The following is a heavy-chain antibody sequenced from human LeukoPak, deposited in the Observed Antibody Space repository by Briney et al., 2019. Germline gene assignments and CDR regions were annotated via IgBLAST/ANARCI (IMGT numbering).Heavy chain of an antibody. CDR2: IYSGGRT. V-gene: IGHV3-66*01. J-gene: IGHJ3*02. D-gene: IGHD2-21*02. CDR1: GFTVSSNY. Sequence: GGSLRLSCAASGFTVSSNYMSWVRQAPGKGLEWVSVIYSGGRTYYADSVTGRFTISRDNSKNTLYLQMNSLRAEDAAVYYCAAAYCGGDCYSGPGAFDIWGQGTMVTVSS. CDR3: AAAYCGGDCYSGPGAFDI.